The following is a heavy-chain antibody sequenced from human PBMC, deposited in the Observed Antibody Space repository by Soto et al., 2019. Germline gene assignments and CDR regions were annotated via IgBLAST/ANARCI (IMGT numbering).Heavy chain of an antibody. CDR3: AREKYCSGGSCYLIHDY. Sequence: ASVKVSCKASGYTFTSYAMHWVRQAPGQRLEWMGWINAGNGNTKYSQKFQGRVTITRDTSASTAYMELSSLRSEDTAVYYCAREKYCSGGSCYLIHDYWGQGTLVTVSS. J-gene: IGHJ4*02. V-gene: IGHV1-3*01. CDR2: INAGNGNT. CDR1: GYTFTSYA. D-gene: IGHD2-15*01.